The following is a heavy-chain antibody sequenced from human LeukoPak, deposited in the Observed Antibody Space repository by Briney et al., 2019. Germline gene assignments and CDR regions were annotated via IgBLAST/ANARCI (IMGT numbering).Heavy chain of an antibody. CDR3: ARDSCSGGSCFNFDY. CDR2: ISASGGST. J-gene: IGHJ4*02. D-gene: IGHD2-15*01. V-gene: IGHV3-23*01. Sequence: PGGSLRLSCAASGFTFSSYAMSWVRQAPGKGLEWVSTISASGGSTYYADSVKGRFTISRDNSKNTLYLQMNSLRAEDTAVYYCARDSCSGGSCFNFDYWGQGTLVTVSS. CDR1: GFTFSSYA.